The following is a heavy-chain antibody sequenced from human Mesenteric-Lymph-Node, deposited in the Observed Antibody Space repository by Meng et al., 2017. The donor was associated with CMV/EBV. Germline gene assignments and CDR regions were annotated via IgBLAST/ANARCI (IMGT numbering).Heavy chain of an antibody. J-gene: IGHJ4*02. D-gene: IGHD5-18*01. CDR2: IYYSGST. CDR3: ARSPTPMGTDRFDH. CDR1: GGSFSGYY. Sequence: GSLRLSCAVYGGSFSGYYWSWIRQPPGKGLEWIGYIYYSGSTNYNPSLKSRVTISVDTSKNQSSLKLSSVTAADTAVYYCARSPTPMGTDRFDHWGQGTMVTVSS. V-gene: IGHV4-59*01.